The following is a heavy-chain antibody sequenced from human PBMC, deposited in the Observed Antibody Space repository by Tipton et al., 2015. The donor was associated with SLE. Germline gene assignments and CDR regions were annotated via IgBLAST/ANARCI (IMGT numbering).Heavy chain of an antibody. D-gene: IGHD1-1*01. V-gene: IGHV4-39*07. CDR2: VYDSGIT. CDR1: GASISSRAYY. Sequence: TLSLTCIVSGASISSRAYYWGCIRQSPGKGLEWIGSVYDSGITYYSPSLKGRVTISLDPSKNQFSLTLSSVTAADTAVYYCARLGHFHWNDIHFRVLRGRIDSWGQGTLVTVSP. J-gene: IGHJ4*02. CDR3: ARLGHFHWNDIHFRVLRGRIDS.